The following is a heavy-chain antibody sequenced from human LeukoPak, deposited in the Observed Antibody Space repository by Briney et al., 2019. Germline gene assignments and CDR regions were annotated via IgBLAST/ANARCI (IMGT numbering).Heavy chain of an antibody. Sequence: SETLSLTCGVSGYSISSGYYWGWIRQPPGKGLEWIGSIYHSGSAYYNPSLKSRVTISVDTSKNQFSLKLTSVTAADTAVYYCARHPYSSSYYFDYWGQGTLVTVSS. D-gene: IGHD6-6*01. CDR3: ARHPYSSSYYFDY. V-gene: IGHV4-38-2*01. CDR1: GYSISSGYY. J-gene: IGHJ4*02. CDR2: IYHSGSA.